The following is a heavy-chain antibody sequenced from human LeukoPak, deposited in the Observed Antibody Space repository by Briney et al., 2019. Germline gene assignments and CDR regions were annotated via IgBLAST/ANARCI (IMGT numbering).Heavy chain of an antibody. Sequence: PSETLSLTCTVSGGSISSYYWSWIRQPPEKGLEWIGYIYYSGSTNYNPSLKSRVTISVDTSKNQFSLKLSSVTAADTAVYYCAGNNLYYYYYYMDVWGKGTTVTVSS. J-gene: IGHJ6*03. D-gene: IGHD1-14*01. CDR2: IYYSGST. V-gene: IGHV4-59*01. CDR3: AGNNLYYYYYYMDV. CDR1: GGSISSYY.